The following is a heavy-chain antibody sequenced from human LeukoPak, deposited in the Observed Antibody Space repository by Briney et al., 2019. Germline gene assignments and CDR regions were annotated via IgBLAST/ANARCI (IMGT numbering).Heavy chain of an antibody. V-gene: IGHV4-30-4*01. Sequence: SETLSLTCTVSGGSISSGNYYWSWIRQPPGKGLEWIGYIFYLGNTYYTPSLKSRVTISVDTSKNQFSLKLSSVTAADTAVYYCARKYPDYWFDPWGQGTLVTVSS. CDR1: GGSISSGNYY. CDR3: ARKYPDYWFDP. CDR2: IFYLGNT. D-gene: IGHD2-21*01. J-gene: IGHJ5*02.